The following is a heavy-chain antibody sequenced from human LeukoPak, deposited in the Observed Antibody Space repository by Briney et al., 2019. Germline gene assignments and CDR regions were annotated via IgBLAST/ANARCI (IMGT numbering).Heavy chain of an antibody. CDR3: ARGIETNPNLFDY. CDR1: GGSISSGGYY. V-gene: IGHV4-30-2*01. D-gene: IGHD1-14*01. Sequence: PSETLSLTCTVSGGSISSGGYYWSWIRQPPGKGLEWIGYIYHSGSTYYNPSLKSRVTISVDRSKNQFSLKLSSVTAADTAVYYCARGIETNPNLFDYWGQGTLVTVSS. J-gene: IGHJ4*02. CDR2: IYHSGST.